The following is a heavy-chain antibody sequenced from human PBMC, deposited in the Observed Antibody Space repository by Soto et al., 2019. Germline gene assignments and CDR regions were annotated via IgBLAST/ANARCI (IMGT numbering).Heavy chain of an antibody. Sequence: GGSLILSCAASGFTFSNYAVTWVRQAPGKGLEWVSTISGSGGSTYYADSVKGRFTISRDNSKNTLYLQMNSLRAEDTAVYYCAKDRGSSWYEIDYWGQGTLVTVSS. CDR3: AKDRGSSWYEIDY. CDR2: ISGSGGST. V-gene: IGHV3-23*01. CDR1: GFTFSNYA. J-gene: IGHJ4*02. D-gene: IGHD6-13*01.